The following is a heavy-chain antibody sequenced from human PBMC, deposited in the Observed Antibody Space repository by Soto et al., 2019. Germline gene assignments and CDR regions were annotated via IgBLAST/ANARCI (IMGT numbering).Heavy chain of an antibody. Sequence: QLQLQESGSGLVKPSQTLSLTCAVSGGSISSGGYSWSWIRQPPGKGLEWIGYIYDSGSTYYNPSLKRRVTISVDRYKKQFSLKLSSVTAADTAVYYCASRYIGYCSSTSCYGGWFAPWGQGTMVTVSS. CDR3: ASRYIGYCSSTSCYGGWFAP. CDR2: IYDSGST. D-gene: IGHD2-2*01. J-gene: IGHJ5*02. V-gene: IGHV4-30-2*01. CDR1: GGSISSGGYS.